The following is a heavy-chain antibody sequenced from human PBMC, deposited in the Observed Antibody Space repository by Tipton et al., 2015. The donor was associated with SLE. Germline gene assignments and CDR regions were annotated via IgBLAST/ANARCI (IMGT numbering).Heavy chain of an antibody. V-gene: IGHV4-4*08. Sequence: TLSLTCTVSGGSTNNYCWSWIRQPPGKGLEWIGDLYTTGTTNYNSSLKSRVTISVDTSKNQLSLKLTSVTAADTAVYYCAKEKRAGEPFDYWGQGTLVIVSS. CDR3: AKEKRAGEPFDY. CDR2: LYTTGTT. CDR1: GGSTNNYC. D-gene: IGHD1-14*01. J-gene: IGHJ4*02.